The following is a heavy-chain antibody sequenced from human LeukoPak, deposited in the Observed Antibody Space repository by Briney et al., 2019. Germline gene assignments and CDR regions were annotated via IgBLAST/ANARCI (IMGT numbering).Heavy chain of an antibody. Sequence: SETLSLTCPVSGASISSSYWSWIRQPPGNGLEWIGYIDHSGSPDYNPSLKSRVTMSVDTSKNQFSLKVSSVTAADTAVYYCARGRNWFDPWGQGTPVTVSS. CDR3: ARGRNWFDP. CDR2: IDHSGSP. CDR1: GASISSSY. V-gene: IGHV4-59*01. J-gene: IGHJ5*02.